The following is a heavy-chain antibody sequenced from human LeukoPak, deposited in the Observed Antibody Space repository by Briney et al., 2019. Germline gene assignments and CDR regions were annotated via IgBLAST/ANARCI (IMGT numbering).Heavy chain of an antibody. CDR1: AFPFSTYV. CDR2: ISGDGART. D-gene: IGHD5-18*01. Sequence: GGSLRLSCAASAFPFSTYVMSWVRQAPGGGLEWISSISGDGARTYYTNSVKGRLTISRDNPKNTLFLQVNSLRVGDTAVYYCAKDVGIQLWLWGGYYFDYWGQGTLVTVSS. J-gene: IGHJ4*02. CDR3: AKDVGIQLWLWGGYYFDY. V-gene: IGHV3-23*01.